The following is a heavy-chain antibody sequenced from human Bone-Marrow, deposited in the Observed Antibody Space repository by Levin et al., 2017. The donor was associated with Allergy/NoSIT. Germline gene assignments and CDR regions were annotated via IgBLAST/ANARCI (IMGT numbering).Heavy chain of an antibody. V-gene: IGHV1-69*04. D-gene: IGHD3-9*01. Sequence: ASVKVSCKASGGSFSTYALIWVRQVPGQGLEWMGRIIPVVNMANYAEKFQGRITITADKTTGTAYMELIRLRSDDTGIYYCARGIGDIFIVARGLDVWGQGTTVTVS. CDR3: ARGIGDIFIVARGLDV. CDR2: IIPVVNMA. J-gene: IGHJ6*02. CDR1: GGSFSTYA.